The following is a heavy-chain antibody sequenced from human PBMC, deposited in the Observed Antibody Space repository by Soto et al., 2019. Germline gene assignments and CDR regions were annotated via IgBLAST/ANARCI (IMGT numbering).Heavy chain of an antibody. CDR1: GGSFSCYY. V-gene: IGHV4-34*01. CDR2: INHSGST. J-gene: IGHJ6*02. CDR3: ARGYCSSTSCYPILQPLDV. Sequence: KTSETRSLTWAVYGGSFSCYYWSWIRPPPGKGLGWIGEINHSGSTNYNPSLKSRVTISVDNAKNSLYLQMNSLRAEDTAVYYCARGYCSSTSCYPILQPLDVWGQGTTVTLSS. D-gene: IGHD2-2*01.